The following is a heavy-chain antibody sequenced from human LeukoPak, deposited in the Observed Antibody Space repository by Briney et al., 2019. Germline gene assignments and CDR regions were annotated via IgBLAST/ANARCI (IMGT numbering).Heavy chain of an antibody. V-gene: IGHV3-11*01. CDR3: ARGLYYYDSSGYSLFDY. J-gene: IGHJ4*02. CDR2: ISSSGSTI. CDR1: GFTFSDYY. Sequence: GGSLRLSCAASGFTFSDYYMSWIRQAPGKGLEWVSYISSSGSTIFYADSVKGRFTISRDNAKNSLYLQMNNLRAEDTAVYYCARGLYYYDSSGYSLFDYWGQGTLVTVSS. D-gene: IGHD3-22*01.